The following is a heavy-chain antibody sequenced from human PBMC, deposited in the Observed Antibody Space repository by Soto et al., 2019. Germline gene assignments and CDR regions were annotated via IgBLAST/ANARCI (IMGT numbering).Heavy chain of an antibody. CDR2: ISYDGSNK. CDR3: ARDSGSYGFDY. V-gene: IGHV3-30-3*01. Sequence: PGGSLRLSCAASGFTFSSYAMHWVRQAPGKGLEWVAVISYDGSNKYYADSVKGRFTISRDNSKNTLYLQMNSLRAEDTAVYYCARDSGSYGFDYWGQGTLVTVSS. D-gene: IGHD1-26*01. CDR1: GFTFSSYA. J-gene: IGHJ4*02.